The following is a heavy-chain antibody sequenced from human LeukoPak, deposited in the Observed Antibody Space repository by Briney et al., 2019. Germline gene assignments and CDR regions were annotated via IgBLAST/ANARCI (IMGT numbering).Heavy chain of an antibody. V-gene: IGHV1-69*05. Sequence: SVKVSCKASGGTFSSYAISWVRQAPGQGLEWMGGIIPIFGTANYAQKFQGRVTMTRDTSISTAYMELSRLRSDDTAVYYCATAQHCSGGTCHAWTDAFHVWGQGTRVTVSS. CDR1: GGTFSSYA. CDR2: IIPIFGTA. CDR3: ATAQHCSGGTCHAWTDAFHV. J-gene: IGHJ3*01. D-gene: IGHD2-15*01.